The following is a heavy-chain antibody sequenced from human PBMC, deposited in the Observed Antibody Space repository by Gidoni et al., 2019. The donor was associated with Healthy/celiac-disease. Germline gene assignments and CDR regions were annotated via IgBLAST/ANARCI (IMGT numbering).Heavy chain of an antibody. V-gene: IGHV3-21*01. CDR2: ISSSSSYI. Sequence: EVQLVESGGGLVKPGGSLRLSCAASGFTFRSYSMNWVRQAPGKGLEWVSSISSSSSYIYYADSVKGRFTISRDNAKNSLYLQMNSLRAEDTAVYYCARDLSIAAPATVHDYWGQGTLVTVSS. CDR1: GFTFRSYS. CDR3: ARDLSIAAPATVHDY. D-gene: IGHD6-13*01. J-gene: IGHJ4*02.